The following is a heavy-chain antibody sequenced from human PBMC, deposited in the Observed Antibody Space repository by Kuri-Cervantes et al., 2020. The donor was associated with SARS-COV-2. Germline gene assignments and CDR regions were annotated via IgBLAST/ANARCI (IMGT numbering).Heavy chain of an antibody. CDR3: ARDGRGDSASRAAFDI. J-gene: IGHJ3*02. Sequence: GESLKISCAASGFTFSSYAMHWVRQAPGEGLEWVAVISYDGSNKYYADSVKGRFTISRDNSKNTLYLQMNSLRAEDTAVYYCARDGRGDSASRAAFDIWGQGTMVTVSS. CDR1: GFTFSSYA. V-gene: IGHV3-30-3*01. CDR2: ISYDGSNK. D-gene: IGHD2-21*01.